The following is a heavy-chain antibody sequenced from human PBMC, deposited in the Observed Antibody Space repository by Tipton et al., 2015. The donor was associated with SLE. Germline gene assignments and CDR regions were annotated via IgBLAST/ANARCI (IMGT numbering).Heavy chain of an antibody. J-gene: IGHJ5*01. D-gene: IGHD3-22*01. V-gene: IGHV4-34*03. CDR1: GFTFSSYS. CDR2: INDSGIT. Sequence: LRLSCAASGFTFSSYSMNWVRQAPGKGLEWIGEISHSIGEINDSGITNYNPSLKSRVTISGDTSKNQFSLQLSSVAAADTAVYFCPIYHYDSSGLHLFDPWGQGIRVTVSS. CDR3: PIYHYDSSGLHLFDP.